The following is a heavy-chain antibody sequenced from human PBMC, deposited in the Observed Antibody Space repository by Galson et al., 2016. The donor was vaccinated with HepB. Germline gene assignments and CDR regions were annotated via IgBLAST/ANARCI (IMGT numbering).Heavy chain of an antibody. D-gene: IGHD5-12*01. V-gene: IGHV4-39*01. CDR3: ARQRDHSGYDSSFDF. CDR1: GGSISSSSYY. Sequence: SETLSLTCSVSGGSISSSSYYWGWIRQPPGKGLEWIGSIYYSGSAHFNPSLKSRVSMSVDTSKDQFSLKLTSVIAADTAVYFCARQRDHSGYDSSFDFWGQGILVTVSS. J-gene: IGHJ4*02. CDR2: IYYSGSA.